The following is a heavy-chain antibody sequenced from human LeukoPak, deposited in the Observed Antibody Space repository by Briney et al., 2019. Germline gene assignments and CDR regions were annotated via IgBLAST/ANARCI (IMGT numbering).Heavy chain of an antibody. CDR1: GGSISSGGYY. V-gene: IGHV4-61*08. Sequence: SETLSLTCTVSGGSISSGGYYWSWIRQHPGKGLEWIGYIYHSGSSNYNPSLKSRVTISVDTSKNQFSLKLSSVTATDTAVYYCARGFRTVPTSYYFDYWGQGMLVTVSS. D-gene: IGHD5-12*01. J-gene: IGHJ4*02. CDR2: IYHSGSS. CDR3: ARGFRTVPTSYYFDY.